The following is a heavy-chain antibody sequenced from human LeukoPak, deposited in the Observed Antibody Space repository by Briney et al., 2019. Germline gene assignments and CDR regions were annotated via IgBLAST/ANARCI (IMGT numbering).Heavy chain of an antibody. Sequence: SETLSLTCTVSSAPISSYYWSWIRQPPGKGLEWIGYIYYSGSTNYNPSLKSRVTISVDTSKNQFSLKMSSVTAADTAVYYCARGNPNAFDIWGQGTMVTVSS. V-gene: IGHV4-59*01. CDR3: ARGNPNAFDI. CDR2: IYYSGST. J-gene: IGHJ3*02. CDR1: SAPISSYY.